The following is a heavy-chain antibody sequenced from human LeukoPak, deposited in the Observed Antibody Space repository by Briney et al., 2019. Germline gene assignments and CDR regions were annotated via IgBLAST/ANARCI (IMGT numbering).Heavy chain of an antibody. CDR3: AREVRGVTRYFDY. J-gene: IGHJ4*02. D-gene: IGHD3-10*01. Sequence: PGGSLRLSCAASGFTLSDYYTSWIRQAPGKGLEWVSYISSSGSTIYYADSVKGRFTISRDNAKNSLYLQMNSLRAEDTAVYYCAREVRGVTRYFDYWGQGTLVTVSS. CDR1: GFTLSDYY. CDR2: ISSSGSTI. V-gene: IGHV3-11*04.